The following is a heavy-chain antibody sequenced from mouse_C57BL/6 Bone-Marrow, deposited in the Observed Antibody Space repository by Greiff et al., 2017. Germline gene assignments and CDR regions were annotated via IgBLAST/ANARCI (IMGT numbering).Heavy chain of an antibody. CDR3: TRSKELLWYPGFAY. CDR1: GYTFTSYW. Sequence: EVQLQQSGTVLARPGASVKMSCKTSGYTFTSYWMHWVKQRPGQGLEWIGAIYPGNSDTSYNQKFKGKAKLTAVTSASTAYMELSSLTNEDSAVYYCTRSKELLWYPGFAYWGQGTVVTVSA. J-gene: IGHJ3*01. CDR2: IYPGNSDT. V-gene: IGHV1-5*01. D-gene: IGHD2-1*01.